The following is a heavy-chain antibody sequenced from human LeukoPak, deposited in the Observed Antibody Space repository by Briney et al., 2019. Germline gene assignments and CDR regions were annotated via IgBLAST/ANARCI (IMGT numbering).Heavy chain of an antibody. Sequence: GGSLRLSCAASGFTFSSYSMNWVRQGPGKGLEWVSYISRRSNTIYLADSVKGRFTISRDNAKNSLSLQMNSLRAEDTAVYYCASAYYYGSGSYYQGRAFDIWGQGTMVTVSS. J-gene: IGHJ3*02. CDR1: GFTFSSYS. V-gene: IGHV3-48*01. CDR2: ISRRSNTI. CDR3: ASAYYYGSGSYYQGRAFDI. D-gene: IGHD3-10*01.